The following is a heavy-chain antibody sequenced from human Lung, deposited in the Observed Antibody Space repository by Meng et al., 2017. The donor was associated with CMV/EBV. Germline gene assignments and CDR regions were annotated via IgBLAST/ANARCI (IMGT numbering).Heavy chain of an antibody. CDR3: TRETDSDGYRPRFDP. D-gene: IGHD3-16*02. CDR1: GEACSGYY. CDR2: INHSGST. V-gene: IGHV4-34*01. J-gene: IGHJ5*02. Sequence: VYGEACSGYYWSWIRQPPGKGLEWIGEINHSGSTNHNPSLKSRVSISVDTSNNQFSLKLSSVTAADTAVYYCTRETDSDGYRPRFDPWGQGTLVTVSS.